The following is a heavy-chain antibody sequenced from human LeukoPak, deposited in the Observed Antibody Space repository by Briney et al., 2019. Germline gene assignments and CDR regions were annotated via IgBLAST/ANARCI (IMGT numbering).Heavy chain of an antibody. Sequence: SETLSLTCTVSGGSISSYYWSWIRQPPGKGLEWIGYIYYSGSTNYNPSLKSRVTISVDTSKTQFSLKLSSVTAADTAVYYCARGGNCSGGSCYLLDAFDIWGQGTMVTVSS. CDR1: GGSISSYY. J-gene: IGHJ3*02. CDR3: ARGGNCSGGSCYLLDAFDI. CDR2: IYYSGST. D-gene: IGHD2-15*01. V-gene: IGHV4-59*01.